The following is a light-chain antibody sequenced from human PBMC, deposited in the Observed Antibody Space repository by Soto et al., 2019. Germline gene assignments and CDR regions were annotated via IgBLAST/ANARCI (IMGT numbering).Light chain of an antibody. CDR2: GAS. CDR3: QQYGSSPIT. Sequence: EIVMTKYPATLSVSPGERATLSCRASQSVSSSYLAWYQQKPGQAPRLLIYGASSRATGIPDRFSGSGSGTDLTLTISRLEPEDFAVYYCQQYGSSPITFGQGTRVEIK. J-gene: IGKJ5*01. V-gene: IGKV3-20*01. CDR1: QSVSSSY.